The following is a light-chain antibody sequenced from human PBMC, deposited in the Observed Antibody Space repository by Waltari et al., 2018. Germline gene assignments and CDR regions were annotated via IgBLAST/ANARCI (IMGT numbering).Light chain of an antibody. CDR2: EDS. CDR3: CSYAAGGRSVL. V-gene: IGLV2-23*01. J-gene: IGLJ2*01. Sequence: HSALTQTASVSGSPGQSITISCTGTSSDDGSYNLISWYQQHPGKVPKLMIYEDSKVPQGISNRMSDDKSGTTASRTRAGLQAEDEADYSCCSYAAGGRSVLFGGGTKLTVL. CDR1: SSDDGSYNL.